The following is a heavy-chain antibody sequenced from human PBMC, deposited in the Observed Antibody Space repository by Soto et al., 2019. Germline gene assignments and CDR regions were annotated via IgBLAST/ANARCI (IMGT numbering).Heavy chain of an antibody. CDR1: GFIFGSYE. Sequence: PGGSLRLSCAASGFIFGSYEMNWVGQAPGKGLEWVAYISSSGSTIYYADAVKGRFTISRDNAKKSLYLQMNSLRAEDTAAYYCASGVGIVGAHDAFDFWGQGTMVTVSS. D-gene: IGHD1-26*01. CDR3: ASGVGIVGAHDAFDF. V-gene: IGHV3-48*03. CDR2: ISSSGSTI. J-gene: IGHJ3*01.